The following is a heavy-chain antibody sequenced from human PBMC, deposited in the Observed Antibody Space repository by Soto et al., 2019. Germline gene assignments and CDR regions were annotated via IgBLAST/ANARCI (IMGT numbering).Heavy chain of an antibody. D-gene: IGHD6-19*01. V-gene: IGHV1-69*06. CDR3: ARSRELMQWLVPYYGMDV. CDR1: GGTFSSYA. CDR2: IIPIFGTA. J-gene: IGHJ6*02. Sequence: SVKVSCKASGGTFSSYAISWVRQAPGQEPEWMGGIIPIFGTANYAQKFQGRVTITADKSTSTAYMELSSLRSEDTAVYYCARSRELMQWLVPYYGMDVWGQGTTVTVSS.